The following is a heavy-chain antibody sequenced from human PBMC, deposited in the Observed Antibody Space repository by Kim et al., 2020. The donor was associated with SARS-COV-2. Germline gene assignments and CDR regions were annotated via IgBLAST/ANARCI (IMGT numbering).Heavy chain of an antibody. V-gene: IGHV4-31*02. D-gene: IGHD3-10*01. Sequence: TPTLEGRVNISINTSKTQFSLKLSSMTAADTAVYYCARSNYYGSGIFDYWGQRTLVTVSS. CDR3: ARSNYYGSGIFDY. J-gene: IGHJ4*02.